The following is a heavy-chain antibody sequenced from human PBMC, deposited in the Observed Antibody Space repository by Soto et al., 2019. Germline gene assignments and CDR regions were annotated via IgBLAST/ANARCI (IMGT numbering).Heavy chain of an antibody. D-gene: IGHD2-15*01. CDR3: ASPGYCSGGSCYPGAFDI. Sequence: SETLSLTCAVSSGSISSSNWWSWVRQPPGKGLEWIGEIYHSGSTNYNPSLESRVTISVDKSKNQFSLKLSSVTAADTAVYYCASPGYCSGGSCYPGAFDIWGQGTMVTVSS. CDR2: IYHSGST. V-gene: IGHV4-4*02. J-gene: IGHJ3*02. CDR1: SGSISSSNW.